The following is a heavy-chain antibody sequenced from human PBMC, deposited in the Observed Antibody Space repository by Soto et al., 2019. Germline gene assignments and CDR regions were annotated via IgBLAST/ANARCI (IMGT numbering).Heavy chain of an antibody. CDR2: INPNSXGT. CDR3: ARGRIAAAGTHFDY. D-gene: IGHD6-13*01. V-gene: IGHV1-2*04. CDR1: GYTFTGYX. Sequence: QVQLVQSGAEVKKPGASVKVSCKASGYTFTGYXXXXXXQAPGQGLEWMGWINPNSXGTNYAQQFQGCVTXTRDTSISXAXMGXXXLXSDDTAVYYCARGRIAAAGTHFDYWGQGTLVTVSS. J-gene: IGHJ4*02.